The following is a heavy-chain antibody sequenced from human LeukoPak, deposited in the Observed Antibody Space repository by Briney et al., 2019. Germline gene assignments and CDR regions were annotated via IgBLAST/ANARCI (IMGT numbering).Heavy chain of an antibody. Sequence: GGSLRLSCAASGFTFSTYAMSWVRQAPGKALEWVSGISDSGGTTYYADSVKGRFTIPRDNSKNTLYLQMNSLRAEDTAVYYCAKHSYRVDSFTDYWGQGTLVTVSS. CDR3: AKHSYRVDSFTDY. J-gene: IGHJ4*02. D-gene: IGHD5-12*01. CDR1: GFTFSTYA. V-gene: IGHV3-23*01. CDR2: ISDSGGTT.